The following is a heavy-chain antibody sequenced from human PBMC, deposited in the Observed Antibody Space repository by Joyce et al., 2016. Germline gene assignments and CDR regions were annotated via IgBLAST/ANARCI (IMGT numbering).Heavy chain of an antibody. V-gene: IGHV4-59*08. CDR3: ARQGASRSAAFDV. Sequence: QVQLQESGPGLVKPSETLSLTRTVSGGSINSYYWSWIRQSPGTGLNWIGYIYYSDNTNYNPSHKRRVAISVDRSKKKFSLKLTSVTAADAAVYYCARQGASRSAAFDVWGQGTMVTVSS. CDR2: IYYSDNT. J-gene: IGHJ3*01. D-gene: IGHD3-3*01. CDR1: GGSINSYY.